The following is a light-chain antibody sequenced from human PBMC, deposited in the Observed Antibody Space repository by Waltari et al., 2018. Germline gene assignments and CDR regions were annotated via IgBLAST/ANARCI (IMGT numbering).Light chain of an antibody. J-gene: IGKJ3*01. V-gene: IGKV3-11*01. Sequence: EIMLTQSPATLSLSPGERATLSCRASQSVRNYLAWYQQKPGQAPRLLISDIYNRATGIPARFTGSGSGTDFTLTISSLEPEDFAVYYCQHRTNWPLTFGPGTRVDLK. CDR3: QHRTNWPLT. CDR2: DIY. CDR1: QSVRNY.